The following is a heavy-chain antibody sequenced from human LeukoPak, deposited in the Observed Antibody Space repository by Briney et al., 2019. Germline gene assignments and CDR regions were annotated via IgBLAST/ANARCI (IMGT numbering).Heavy chain of an antibody. V-gene: IGHV3-30*03. J-gene: IGHJ4*02. D-gene: IGHD6-19*01. CDR1: GLTFSSYG. CDR2: ISYDGNDK. CDR3: ASPRYSSGWYYFDY. Sequence: GGSLRLSCVASGLTFSSYGMHWVRQAPGKGLEWVAVISYDGNDKHYGESVKGRITISRDNSKNTLYLQMNSLRVEDTAVYYCASPRYSSGWYYFDYWGQGTLVTVSS.